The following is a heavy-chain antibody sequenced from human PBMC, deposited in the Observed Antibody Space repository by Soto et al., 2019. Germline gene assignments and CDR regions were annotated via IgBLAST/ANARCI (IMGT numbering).Heavy chain of an antibody. V-gene: IGHV4-39*01. D-gene: IGHD2-8*02. J-gene: IGHJ6*02. CDR3: ARNGGVAVYPPIYYYGMDV. Sequence: SETLSLTCTVSGGSISSSSYYWGWIRQPPGKGLEWIGSIYYSGSTYYNPSLKSRVTISVDTSKNQFSLKLSSVTAADTAVYYCARNGGVAVYPPIYYYGMDVWGQGTTVTVSS. CDR1: GGSISSSSYY. CDR2: IYYSGST.